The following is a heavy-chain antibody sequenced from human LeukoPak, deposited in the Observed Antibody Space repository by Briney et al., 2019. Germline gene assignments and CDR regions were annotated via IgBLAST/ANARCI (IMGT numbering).Heavy chain of an antibody. V-gene: IGHV4-34*01. CDR2: INHSGST. J-gene: IGHJ6*02. CDR1: GGSFSGYY. Sequence: PSETLSLTCAVYGGSFSGYYWSWIRQPPGKGLEWIGEINHSGSTNYNPSLKSRVTISVDTSKNQFSLKLSSVTAADTAVYYCARAQCGGDCPTGDYYYSMDVWGQGTTVTVSS. D-gene: IGHD2-21*02. CDR3: ARAQCGGDCPTGDYYYSMDV.